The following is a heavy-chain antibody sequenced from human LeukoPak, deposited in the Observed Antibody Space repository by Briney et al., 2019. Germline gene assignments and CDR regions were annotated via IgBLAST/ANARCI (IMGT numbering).Heavy chain of an antibody. CDR1: GFTVSSNY. CDR2: IYSGGTT. CDR3: AKESYYGSGPFDY. J-gene: IGHJ4*02. D-gene: IGHD3-10*01. Sequence: GGSLRLSCAVSGFTVSSNYMSWVRQAPGKGLEWVSIIYSGGTTYYADSVKGRFTISRDNSKNTLYLQLNSLRAEDTAVYYCAKESYYGSGPFDYWGQGTLVTVSS. V-gene: IGHV3-66*01.